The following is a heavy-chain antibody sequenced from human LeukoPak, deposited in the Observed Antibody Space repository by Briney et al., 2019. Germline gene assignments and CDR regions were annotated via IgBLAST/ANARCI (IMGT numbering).Heavy chain of an antibody. CDR3: AKQLWFGELHV. D-gene: IGHD3-10*01. CDR1: GVTLSSYA. CDR2: ISGSGGST. V-gene: IGHV3-23*01. Sequence: GGSLRLSCAASGVTLSSYAMSWVRQAPGKGLEWVSAISGSGGSTYYADSVKGRFTISRDNSKNTLYLQMNSLRAEDTAVYYCAKQLWFGELHVWGQGTLVTVSS. J-gene: IGHJ4*02.